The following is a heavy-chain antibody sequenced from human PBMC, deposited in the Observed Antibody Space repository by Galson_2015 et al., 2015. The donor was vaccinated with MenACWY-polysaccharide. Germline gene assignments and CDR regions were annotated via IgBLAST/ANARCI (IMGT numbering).Heavy chain of an antibody. J-gene: IGHJ4*02. Sequence: SLRLSCAASGFTFSSFVMSWVRQAPGKGLEWVSAITSTAGSTYYVDSVKGRFTVSRGNSKNTLYLEMNTLRVEDTAVYYCAKCPSDTSGWYGAKSDYWGRGTLVTVSS. D-gene: IGHD6-19*01. CDR2: ITSTAGST. V-gene: IGHV3-23*05. CDR3: AKCPSDTSGWYGAKSDY. CDR1: GFTFSSFV.